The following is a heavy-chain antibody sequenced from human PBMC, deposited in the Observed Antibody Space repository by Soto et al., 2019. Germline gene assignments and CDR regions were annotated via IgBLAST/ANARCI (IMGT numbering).Heavy chain of an antibody. D-gene: IGHD6-25*01. CDR1: GFTFSSYG. CDR3: ARDNFQFGSSGNLGY. Sequence: GGSLRLSCAASGFTFSSYGMHWVRQAPGKGLEWVAVIWYDGSNKYYADSVKGRFTISRDNSKNTLYLQMNSLRAEDTAVYYCARDNFQFGSSGNLGYWGQGTLVTVSS. V-gene: IGHV3-33*01. J-gene: IGHJ4*02. CDR2: IWYDGSNK.